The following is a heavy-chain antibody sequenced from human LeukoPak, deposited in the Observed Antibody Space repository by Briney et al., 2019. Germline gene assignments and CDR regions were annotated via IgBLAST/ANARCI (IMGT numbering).Heavy chain of an antibody. CDR2: IYYTGST. V-gene: IGHV4-59*08. CDR1: GGPISSYQ. J-gene: IGHJ5*02. Sequence: SETLSLTCRVTGGPISSYQWSWIRQPPGKGLEWIGYIYYTGSTNYNPSLKSRVTISLDTSKNQFSLNLSSVTAADTAVYYCARRTTVTPNWFDPWGQGTLVTVSS. D-gene: IGHD4-17*01. CDR3: ARRTTVTPNWFDP.